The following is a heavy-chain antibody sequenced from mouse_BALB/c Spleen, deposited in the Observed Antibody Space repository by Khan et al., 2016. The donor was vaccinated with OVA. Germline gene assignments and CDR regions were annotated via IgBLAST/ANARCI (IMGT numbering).Heavy chain of an antibody. Sequence: QVQLQQSGAELVKPGTSVKLSCKASGYTFSSYYIYWVKQRPGQGLEWIGGINPSNGDTNFNEKFKTEATLTVDKSSSTVYMQLSSLTSEDSAVYYCTRSWYANPFAYWGQGTLVTVSA. J-gene: IGHJ3*01. CDR2: INPSNGDT. D-gene: IGHD2-10*02. V-gene: IGHV1S81*02. CDR3: TRSWYANPFAY. CDR1: GYTFSSYY.